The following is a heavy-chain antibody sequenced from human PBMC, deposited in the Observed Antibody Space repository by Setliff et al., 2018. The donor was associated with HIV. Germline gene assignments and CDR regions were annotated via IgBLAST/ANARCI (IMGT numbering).Heavy chain of an antibody. Sequence: PSETLSLTCNVSGGSFIGSSFQSTWIRQAPGKGLEWIGDIAYSGTTVYFNYNPSLESRLSLSEDTSRHQFSLKLTSVTADDTGIYYCARGPPFAYWGQGLLVTVSS. CDR1: GGSFIGSSFQ. V-gene: IGHV4-39*07. CDR3: ARGPPFAY. CDR2: IAYSGTTVYF. J-gene: IGHJ4*02.